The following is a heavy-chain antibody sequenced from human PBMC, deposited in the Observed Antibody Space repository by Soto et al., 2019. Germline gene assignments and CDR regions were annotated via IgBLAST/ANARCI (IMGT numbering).Heavy chain of an antibody. CDR2: FYYRGST. CDR3: AREQLKNANFYY. Sequence: SETLSLTCTVSGGSISNYYWSWIRQPPGKGLEWIGYFYYRGSTNYNPSLKSRVTISVDPSRTQFSLKLSSVTAADTAVYYCAREQLKNANFYYWGQGTLVTVYS. CDR1: GGSISNYY. J-gene: IGHJ4*02. D-gene: IGHD1-1*01. V-gene: IGHV4-59*01.